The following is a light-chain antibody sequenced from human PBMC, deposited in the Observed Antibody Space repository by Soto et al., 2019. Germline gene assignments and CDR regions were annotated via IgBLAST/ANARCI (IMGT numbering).Light chain of an antibody. V-gene: IGKV3-20*01. J-gene: IGKJ5*01. CDR2: GAS. CDR3: QQYGSSLIT. CDR1: QSVGTY. Sequence: EILMTQSPATLSVSPGERVTFSCRASQSVGTYLAWYQQKPGQAPRLLISGASSRATGIPDRFSGSGSGTDFSLTISRLEPEDFAVYYCQQYGSSLITFGQGTRLEIK.